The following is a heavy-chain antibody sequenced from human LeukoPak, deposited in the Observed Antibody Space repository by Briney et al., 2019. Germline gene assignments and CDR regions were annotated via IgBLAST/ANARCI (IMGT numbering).Heavy chain of an antibody. J-gene: IGHJ4*02. CDR1: GFSFSSYT. D-gene: IGHD6-13*01. CDR2: IRSSSSYI. Sequence: PGGSLRLSCAASGFSFSSYTMNWVRQAPGKGLEWVSSIRSSSSYIYYADSLKGRFTISRDNAKNSLYLQMNSLRAEDMAVYYCARDPQGYSSSWFDYWGQGTLVTVSS. V-gene: IGHV3-21*01. CDR3: ARDPQGYSSSWFDY.